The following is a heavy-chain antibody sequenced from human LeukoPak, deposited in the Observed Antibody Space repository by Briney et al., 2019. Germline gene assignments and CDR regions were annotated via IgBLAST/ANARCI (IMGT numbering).Heavy chain of an antibody. V-gene: IGHV4-34*01. J-gene: IGHJ6*03. Sequence: SETLSLTCGVSGGSFSGYDRTWVRQPPGKGLEWIGQINDGGDTHYSPSLKSRVTISIDTSKKQFSLKMKSVTAADTAVYYCARGLGWKMATLGLFYMDVWGEGTTVTAS. CDR2: INDGGDT. D-gene: IGHD5-24*01. CDR1: GGSFSGYD. CDR3: ARGLGWKMATLGLFYMDV.